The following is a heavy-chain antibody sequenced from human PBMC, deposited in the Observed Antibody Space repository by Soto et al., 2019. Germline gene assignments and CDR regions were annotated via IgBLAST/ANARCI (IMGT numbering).Heavy chain of an antibody. J-gene: IGHJ4*02. CDR1: GFTFSNYA. CDR2: ITSGGST. V-gene: IGHV3-23*01. D-gene: IGHD6-19*01. CDR3: AKADKFDSQRSGWANLFDY. Sequence: EVQLLESGGGLVQPGGSLRLFCAASGFTFSNYAMTWVRQAPGKGLEWVSTITSGGSTYFGDTVKGRFTISRDNSKSTLYLQMNSLRAEDTAVYYCAKADKFDSQRSGWANLFDYWGQGTLVTVSS.